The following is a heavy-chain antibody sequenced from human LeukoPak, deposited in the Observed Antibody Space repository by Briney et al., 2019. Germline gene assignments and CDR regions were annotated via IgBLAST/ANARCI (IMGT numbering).Heavy chain of an antibody. CDR2: IYYSGST. V-gene: IGHV4-59*01. CDR3: ARSYGTGIFDP. CDR1: GGSISSYY. D-gene: IGHD2-8*02. J-gene: IGHJ5*02. Sequence: SETLSLACTVSGGSISSYYWSWIRQPPGKGLEWIGYIYYSGSTNYNPSLKSRVTISVDTSKNQFSLKLSSVPAPDTAVYHRARSYGTGIFDPWGQGTLVTVSS.